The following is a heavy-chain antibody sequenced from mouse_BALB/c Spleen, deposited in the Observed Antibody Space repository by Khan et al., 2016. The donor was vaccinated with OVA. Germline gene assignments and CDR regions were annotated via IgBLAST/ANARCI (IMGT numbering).Heavy chain of an antibody. D-gene: IGHD2-10*01. CDR1: GFSLSSYG. Sequence: QVQLKESGPGLVAPSQSLSITCTVSGFSLSSYGVSWVRQPPGKGLEWLGVIWGDGNTNYHSALISRLSISKDNSKSQVFLKLTSLQTDDTATYYCASYYGNYPYAMDYWGQGTSVTVSS. J-gene: IGHJ4*01. CDR3: ASYYGNYPYAMDY. V-gene: IGHV2-3*01. CDR2: IWGDGNT.